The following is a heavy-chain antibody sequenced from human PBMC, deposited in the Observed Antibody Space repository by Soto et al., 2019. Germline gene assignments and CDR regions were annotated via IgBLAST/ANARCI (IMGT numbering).Heavy chain of an antibody. D-gene: IGHD3-3*02. V-gene: IGHV3-23*01. CDR1: GFTLSNYA. CDR2: ISVSGGST. Sequence: PGGALRLSCVASGFTLSNYAISWVRQAPGKGLEWVSAISVSGGSTYYADSVKGRFTISRDNSRNTLYLQMKSLRGEDTAVYYCAKTISLVYLDSWGQGTLVTVSS. CDR3: AKTISLVYLDS. J-gene: IGHJ4*02.